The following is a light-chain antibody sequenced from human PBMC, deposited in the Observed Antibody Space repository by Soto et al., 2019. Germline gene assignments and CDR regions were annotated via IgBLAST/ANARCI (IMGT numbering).Light chain of an antibody. CDR1: QSVLYSYNNKNY. CDR2: WAS. Sequence: DIAMTQSPDSLAVSLGERATINCRSSQSVLYSYNNKNYLGWYQQKPGQPPKLLIYWASTRESGVPDRFSGSGYGTDFTLTISSLHAEDVEVYYCQQYYGDPPWTFGQGTKVEIK. CDR3: QQYYGDPPWT. V-gene: IGKV4-1*01. J-gene: IGKJ1*01.